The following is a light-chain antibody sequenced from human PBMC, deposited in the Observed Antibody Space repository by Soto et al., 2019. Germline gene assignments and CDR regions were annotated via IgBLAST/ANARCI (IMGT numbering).Light chain of an antibody. CDR1: QSITDW. CDR2: KAS. V-gene: IGKV1-5*03. J-gene: IGKJ1*01. CDR3: QYWDNYSWT. Sequence: DILMTQSPSTLSASLGDRVTITCRASQSITDWLAWYQQNPGKAPKFLIFKASNLEGGVPSSFSGSGSGTEFTLTISSVTADYFATYYCQYWDNYSWTFGQGTKVEIK.